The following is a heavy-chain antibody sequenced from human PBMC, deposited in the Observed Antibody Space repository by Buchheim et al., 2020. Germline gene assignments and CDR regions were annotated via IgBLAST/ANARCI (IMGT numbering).Heavy chain of an antibody. CDR3: ARAGPFYFDY. V-gene: IGHV3-33*01. J-gene: IGHJ4*02. CDR2: IWADGTKK. CDR1: GYSFSGFG. D-gene: IGHD1-1*01. Sequence: QVQPVESGGDVVQPGTSLRLPCAASGYSFSGFGMHWVRQAPGKGLEWLAIIWADGTKKYYADSVKGRFAISRDNFKETLYLQMNSLRVEDSALYYCARAGPFYFDYWGQGSL.